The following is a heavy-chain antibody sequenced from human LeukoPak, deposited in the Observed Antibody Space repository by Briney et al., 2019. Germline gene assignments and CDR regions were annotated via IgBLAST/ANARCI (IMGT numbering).Heavy chain of an antibody. CDR2: IYYSGST. CDR3: ARGGSSSRGLNWFDP. CDR1: GGSISSSSYY. D-gene: IGHD6-13*01. V-gene: IGHV4-39*07. J-gene: IGHJ5*02. Sequence: SETLSLTCTVSGGSISSSSYYWGWIRQPPGKGLEWIGSIYYSGSTYYNPSLKSRVTISVDTSKNQFSPKLSSVTAADTAVYYCARGGSSSRGLNWFDPWGQGTLVTVSS.